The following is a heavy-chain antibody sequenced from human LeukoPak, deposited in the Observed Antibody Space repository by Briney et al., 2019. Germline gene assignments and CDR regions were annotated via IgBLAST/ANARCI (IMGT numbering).Heavy chain of an antibody. CDR3: ASSGDDSSGYYGS. D-gene: IGHD3-22*01. Sequence: PETLSLTCAVYGGSFSGYYWSWIRQPPGKGLEWIGEINHSGSTNYNPSLKSRVTISVDTSKNQFSLKLSSVTAADTAVYYCASSGDDSSGYYGSWGQGTLVTVSS. CDR1: GGSFSGYY. V-gene: IGHV4-34*01. J-gene: IGHJ4*02. CDR2: INHSGST.